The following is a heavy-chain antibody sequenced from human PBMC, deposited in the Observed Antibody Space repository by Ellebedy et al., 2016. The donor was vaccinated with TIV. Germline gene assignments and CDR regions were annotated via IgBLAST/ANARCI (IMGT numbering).Heavy chain of an antibody. Sequence: GESLKISXKGYGYSFTLFWISWVRQMPGKGLEWMGRIDPSDPSGSYTTYSPSFQGHVTISFDNSITTAYLQWSSLEASDTAMYYCARHELGSNAAFDYWGQGTLVTVSS. CDR3: ARHELGSNAAFDY. CDR1: GYSFTLFW. CDR2: IDPSDPSGSYT. D-gene: IGHD7-27*01. V-gene: IGHV5-10-1*01. J-gene: IGHJ4*02.